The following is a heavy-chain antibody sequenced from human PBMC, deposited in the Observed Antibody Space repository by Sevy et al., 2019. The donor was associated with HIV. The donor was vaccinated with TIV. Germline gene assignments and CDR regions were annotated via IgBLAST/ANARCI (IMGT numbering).Heavy chain of an antibody. V-gene: IGHV3-7*01. CDR3: ARDYGDYVFYYYYYGMDV. CDR1: GFTFSSYW. Sequence: GGSLRLSCAASGFTFSSYWMSWVRQAPGKGLEWVANIKQDGSEKYYVDSVKGRFTISRDNAKNSLYLKMNSLRAEDTAVYYCARDYGDYVFYYYYYGMDVWGQGTTVTVSS. D-gene: IGHD4-17*01. CDR2: IKQDGSEK. J-gene: IGHJ6*02.